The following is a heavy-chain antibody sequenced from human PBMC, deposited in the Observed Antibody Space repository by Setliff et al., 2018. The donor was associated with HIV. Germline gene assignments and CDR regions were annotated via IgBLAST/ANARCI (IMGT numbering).Heavy chain of an antibody. CDR2: INAGDDNT. V-gene: IGHV1-69*13. CDR1: GGTFSSYA. Sequence: SVKVSCKASGGTFSSYAISWVRQAPGQRLEWMGYINAGDDNTRYSEKFQGRVTITADESTSTAYMELSSLRSEDTAVYYCARDSDSSSWGLYAFDIWGQGTMVTVSS. D-gene: IGHD6-13*01. CDR3: ARDSDSSSWGLYAFDI. J-gene: IGHJ3*02.